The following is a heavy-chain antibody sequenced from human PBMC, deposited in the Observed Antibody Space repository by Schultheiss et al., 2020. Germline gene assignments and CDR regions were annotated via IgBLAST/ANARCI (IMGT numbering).Heavy chain of an antibody. V-gene: IGHV1-8*02. CDR2: MNPNSGNT. J-gene: IGHJ1*01. CDR1: GYTFTSYG. Sequence: ASVKVSCKAYGYTFTSYGISWVRQATGQGLEWMGWMNPNSGNTGYAQKFQGRVTMTRNTSISTAYMELSSLRSEDTAVYYCARVRNQREYYYGSGTRDAEYFQHWGQGTLVTVSS. D-gene: IGHD3-10*01. CDR3: ARVRNQREYYYGSGTRDAEYFQH.